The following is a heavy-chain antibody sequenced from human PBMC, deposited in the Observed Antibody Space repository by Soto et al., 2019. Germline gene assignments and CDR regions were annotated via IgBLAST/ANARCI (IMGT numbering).Heavy chain of an antibody. V-gene: IGHV4-34*01. Sequence: SETLSLTCAVYGGSFSGYYWSWIRQPPGKGLEWIGEINHSGSTNYNPSLKSRVTISVDTSKNQFSLKLSSVTAADTAVYYCARARIVGLNWFDPWGQGTLVT. CDR1: GGSFSGYY. D-gene: IGHD3-22*01. J-gene: IGHJ5*02. CDR2: INHSGST. CDR3: ARARIVGLNWFDP.